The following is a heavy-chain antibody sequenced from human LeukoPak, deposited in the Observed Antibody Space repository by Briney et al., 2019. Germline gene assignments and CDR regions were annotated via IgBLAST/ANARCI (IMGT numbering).Heavy chain of an antibody. D-gene: IGHD5-12*01. V-gene: IGHV3-11*01. CDR2: ISSSGSTI. Sequence: EGSLRLSCAASGFTFSDYYMSWIRQAPGKGLEWVSYISSSGSTIYYADSVKGRFTISRDNAKNSLYLQMNSLRAEDTAVYYCAKSGYDWYYFDYWGQGTLVTVSS. CDR3: AKSGYDWYYFDY. J-gene: IGHJ4*02. CDR1: GFTFSDYY.